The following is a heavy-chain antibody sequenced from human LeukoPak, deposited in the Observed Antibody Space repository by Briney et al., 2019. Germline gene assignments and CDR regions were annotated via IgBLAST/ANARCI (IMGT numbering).Heavy chain of an antibody. D-gene: IGHD3-9*01. CDR2: ISAYNGNT. CDR1: GYTFTSYG. CDR3: ARVATYYDILTGYPGDY. Sequence: ASVKVSCKASGYTFTSYGIGWVRQAPGQGLEWMGWISAYNGNTNYAQKLQGRVTMTTDTSTSTAYMELRSLRSDDTAVYYCARVATYYDILTGYPGDYWGQGTLVTVSS. V-gene: IGHV1-18*01. J-gene: IGHJ4*02.